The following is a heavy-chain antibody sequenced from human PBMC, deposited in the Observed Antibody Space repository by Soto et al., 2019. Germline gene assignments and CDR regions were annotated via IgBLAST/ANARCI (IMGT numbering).Heavy chain of an antibody. CDR3: ARDHGNDFWSGYRGQQADY. V-gene: IGHV3-66*01. CDR2: IYSGGST. J-gene: IGHJ4*02. D-gene: IGHD3-3*01. CDR1: GFTVSSNY. Sequence: EVQLVESGGGLVQPGGSLRLSCAASGFTVSSNYKSWVRQAPGKGLEWVSVIYSGGSTYYADSVKGRFTISRDNSKNTLYLQMNSLRAEDTAVYYCARDHGNDFWSGYRGQQADYWGQGTLVTVSS.